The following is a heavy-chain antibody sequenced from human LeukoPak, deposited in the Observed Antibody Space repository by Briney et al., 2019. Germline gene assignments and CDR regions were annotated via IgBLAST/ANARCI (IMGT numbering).Heavy chain of an antibody. J-gene: IGHJ4*02. D-gene: IGHD3-9*01. V-gene: IGHV3-30*02. CDR3: ARDDPHYDILTGYYPIDY. CDR1: GFTLIRNG. Sequence: GGSLRLSCAASGFTLIRNGMHWVRQAPGKGLEWVAFLRYDGSNKYYADSVMGRFTISRDNSKDTLYLQMNSLRTEDTAVYYCARDDPHYDILTGYYPIDYWGQGTLVTVSS. CDR2: LRYDGSNK.